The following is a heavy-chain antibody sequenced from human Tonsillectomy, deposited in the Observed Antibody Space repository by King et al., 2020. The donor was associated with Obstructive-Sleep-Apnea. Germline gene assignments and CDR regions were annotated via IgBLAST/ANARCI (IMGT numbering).Heavy chain of an antibody. CDR2: ISVYNGNT. J-gene: IGHJ3*02. V-gene: IGHV1-18*04. CDR3: VRDQEVAVSVEDAFDI. CDR1: GYTFTSYG. Sequence: QLVQSGAEVKKPGASVKVSCKASGYTFTSYGITWVRQAPGQGLEWMGWISVYNGNTNYAQKLHGRVTMTTDTSTSTAYMELRSLTSDDTAVYYCVRDQEVAVSVEDAFDIWGQGTMVTVSS. D-gene: IGHD1-1*01.